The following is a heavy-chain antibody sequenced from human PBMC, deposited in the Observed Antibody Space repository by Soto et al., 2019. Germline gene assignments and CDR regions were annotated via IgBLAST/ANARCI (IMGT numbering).Heavy chain of an antibody. CDR2: ISGSGGST. CDR1: GFTFSSYA. J-gene: IGHJ6*02. D-gene: IGHD6-6*01. V-gene: IGHV3-23*01. Sequence: EVQLLESGGGLVQPGGSLRLSCAASGFTFSSYAMSWVRQAPGKGLEWVSAISGSGGSTYYADSVKGRFTISRDNSKNTLYLQMNSLRAEDTAVYYCANPPIAARHYYYYGMDVWGQGTTVTVSS. CDR3: ANPPIAARHYYYYGMDV.